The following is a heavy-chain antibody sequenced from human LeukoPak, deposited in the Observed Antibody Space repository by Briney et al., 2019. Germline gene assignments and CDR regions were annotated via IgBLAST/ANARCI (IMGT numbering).Heavy chain of an antibody. Sequence: TGGSLRLSCAASGFTFSSYWMHWVRQAPGKGLVWVSRINSDGSSTSYADSVKGRFTISRDNAKNTLYLQMNSLRAEDTAVYYCARGAPYSSSWYLYYDSSGPDYWGQGTLVTVSS. D-gene: IGHD3-22*01. CDR1: GFTFSSYW. CDR2: INSDGSST. CDR3: ARGAPYSSSWYLYYDSSGPDY. V-gene: IGHV3-74*01. J-gene: IGHJ4*02.